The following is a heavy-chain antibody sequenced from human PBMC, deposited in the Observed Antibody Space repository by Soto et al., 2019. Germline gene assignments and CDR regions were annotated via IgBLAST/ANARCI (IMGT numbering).Heavy chain of an antibody. CDR1: GGSISSGSFY. J-gene: IGHJ6*02. CDR2: IYYSGDT. V-gene: IGHV4-31*03. Sequence: QVQLQESGPGLVKPSQPLSLTCTVSGGSISSGSFYWTWIRQHPGKGLEFIGYIYYSGDTYYNPSLSSRVIISLDAPKNQFSVRLNSVTAADTAVYYCAREWSGGRRDGNPDKYYGMDVWGQGTKVTVSS. D-gene: IGHD2-15*01. CDR3: AREWSGGRRDGNPDKYYGMDV.